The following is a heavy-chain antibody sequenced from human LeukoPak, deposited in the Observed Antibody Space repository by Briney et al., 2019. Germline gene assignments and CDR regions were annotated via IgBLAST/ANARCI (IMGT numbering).Heavy chain of an antibody. CDR1: GFTFSSYA. Sequence: GGSLRLSCAASGFTFSSYAMHWVRQAPGKGLEWVAFISYDGSNKYYADSVKGRFTISRDNSKNTLYLQMNSLRAEDTAVYYCARGETPIAAAGILYWGQGTLVTVSS. V-gene: IGHV3-30*04. CDR2: ISYDGSNK. J-gene: IGHJ4*02. D-gene: IGHD6-13*01. CDR3: ARGETPIAAAGILY.